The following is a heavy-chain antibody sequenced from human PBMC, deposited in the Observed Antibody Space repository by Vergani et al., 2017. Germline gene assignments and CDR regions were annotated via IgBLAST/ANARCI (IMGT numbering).Heavy chain of an antibody. Sequence: QEQLVQSGSELKKPGASVKVPCKASGYSFNNYAIHWVRQAPGQGLEWMGWINPTTGNPTYARAFTGRFVFSLDTSISTAYLKIGSLKAEDTAVYFCARAKRGRLAVGATDSWGQGTLLTVSS. CDR2: INPTTGNP. D-gene: IGHD6-19*01. V-gene: IGHV7-4-1*01. J-gene: IGHJ4*02. CDR3: ARAKRGRLAVGATDS. CDR1: GYSFNNYA.